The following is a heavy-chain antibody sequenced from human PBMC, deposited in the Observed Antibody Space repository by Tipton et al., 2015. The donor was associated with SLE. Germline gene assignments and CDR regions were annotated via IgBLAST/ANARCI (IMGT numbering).Heavy chain of an antibody. D-gene: IGHD3-10*01. CDR3: ARGYGSGTLYYYYYYGMDV. V-gene: IGHV4-61*02. Sequence: TLSLTCTVSGDSISSGDSYWSWIRQPAGRGLQWIGRIYSGGSTKFNPSLKSRITISVDTSKNQFSLNLSSVTAADTAVYYCARGYGSGTLYYYYYYGMDVWGQGTTVTVSS. CDR1: GDSISSGDSY. CDR2: IYSGGST. J-gene: IGHJ6*02.